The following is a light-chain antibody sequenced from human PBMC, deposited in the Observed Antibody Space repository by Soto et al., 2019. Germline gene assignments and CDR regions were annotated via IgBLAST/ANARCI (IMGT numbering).Light chain of an antibody. CDR2: GAS. J-gene: IGKJ1*01. V-gene: IGKV3-15*01. CDR1: QTINNN. CDR3: QQYNNWPQT. Sequence: ETMMTQSPDTLSVSLGERATLSCRASQTINNNVAWYQLKDGQVPRLVIYGASTRATDIPARFSGSGSGTEFTLTISSLQSEDFAEHHCQQYNNWPQTFGQATKVDIK.